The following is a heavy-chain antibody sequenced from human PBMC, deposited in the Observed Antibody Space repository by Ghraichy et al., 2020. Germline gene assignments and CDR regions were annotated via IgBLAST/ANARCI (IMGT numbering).Heavy chain of an antibody. Sequence: SETLSLTCFVSGGSISGSYCGWFRQPPRKGLELIGFTHYSCSTEYNPSLTSRVTISVDTTKNHFSLRLNSVTAADTAIYYCTRGGGWLTDNWGQGTLVTVS. CDR2: THYSCST. J-gene: IGHJ4*02. D-gene: IGHD6-19*01. CDR3: TRGGGWLTDN. CDR1: GGSISGSY. V-gene: IGHV4-59*12.